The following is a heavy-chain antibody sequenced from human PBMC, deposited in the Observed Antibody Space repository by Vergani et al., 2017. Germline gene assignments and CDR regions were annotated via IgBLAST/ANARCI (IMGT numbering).Heavy chain of an antibody. J-gene: IGHJ4*02. Sequence: EVLLLESGGGLVQPGGSLRLSCVASGFTFSSNAMSWVRQAPGKGLEWVSSISGSGGSTYYADSVKGRFTISRDNPKNTLYLQMNSLRAEDSAIYYCAKAVVTTISLFDYWGQGTLVTVSS. D-gene: IGHD5-12*01. CDR2: ISGSGGST. CDR3: AKAVVTTISLFDY. V-gene: IGHV3-23*01. CDR1: GFTFSSNA.